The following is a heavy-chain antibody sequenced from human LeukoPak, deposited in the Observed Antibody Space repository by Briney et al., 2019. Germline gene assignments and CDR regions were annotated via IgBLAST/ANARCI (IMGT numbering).Heavy chain of an antibody. V-gene: IGHV4-4*07. J-gene: IGHJ3*02. D-gene: IGHD2-15*01. CDR1: GGSISSYY. Sequence: SETLSLTCTVSGGSISSYYWSWIRQPAGKGLEWIGRIYTSGSTNYNPSLKCRVTMSVDTSKNKFSLKLSSVTAADTAVYYCARLGYSSGVDIWGQGTMVTVSS. CDR3: ARLGYSSGVDI. CDR2: IYTSGST.